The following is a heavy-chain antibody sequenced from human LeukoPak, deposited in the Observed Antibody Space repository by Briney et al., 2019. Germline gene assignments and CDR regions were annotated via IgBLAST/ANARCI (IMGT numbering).Heavy chain of an antibody. CDR1: GYTFTGYY. CDR2: INPNSGGT. D-gene: IGHD3-10*01. V-gene: IGHV1-2*06. J-gene: IGHJ4*02. Sequence: ASVKVSCKAPGYTFTGYYMHWVRQAPGQGLEWMGRINPNSGGTNYAQKFQGRVTMTRDTSISTAYMELSRLRSDDTAVYYCARVRSVRGVIALDYWGQGTLVTVSS. CDR3: ARVRSVRGVIALDY.